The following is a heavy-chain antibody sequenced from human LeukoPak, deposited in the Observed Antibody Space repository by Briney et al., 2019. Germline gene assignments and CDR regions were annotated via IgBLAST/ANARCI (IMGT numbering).Heavy chain of an antibody. V-gene: IGHV1-46*01. CDR1: VYLFTSYY. CDR3: ARARRGVMDYFYYGMDV. Sequence: ASVKVSCTASVYLFTSYYMHWVRQAPGQGLEWMGIINPSGGSTSYAQKFQGRVTMTSDTTTSTVYMDLTSLRSEDTAVYFCARARRGVMDYFYYGMDVWGQGTTVTVSS. D-gene: IGHD3-16*01. CDR2: INPSGGST. J-gene: IGHJ6*02.